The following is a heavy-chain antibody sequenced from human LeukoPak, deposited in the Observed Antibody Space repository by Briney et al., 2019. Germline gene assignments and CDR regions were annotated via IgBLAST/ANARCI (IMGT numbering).Heavy chain of an antibody. D-gene: IGHD3-22*01. J-gene: IGHJ4*02. Sequence: GGSLRLSCAASGFTFSSYEMNWVRQAPGKGLEWVSYISSSSSTIYYADSVKGRFTISRDNAKNSLYLQMNSLRAEDTAVYYCARARGDYDSSGYYYATFPSYYFDYWGQGTLVTVSS. CDR2: ISSSSSTI. CDR1: GFTFSSYE. CDR3: ARARGDYDSSGYYYATFPSYYFDY. V-gene: IGHV3-48*01.